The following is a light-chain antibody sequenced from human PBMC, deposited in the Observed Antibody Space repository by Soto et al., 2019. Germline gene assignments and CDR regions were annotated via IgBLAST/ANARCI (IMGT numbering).Light chain of an antibody. CDR1: NRDVGSYKF. J-gene: IGLJ3*02. V-gene: IGLV2-23*01. CDR3: CSFAGGGATWV. CDR2: EAT. Sequence: QSALTQPASVSGSPGQSITISCTGTNRDVGSYKFVSWYQQHPGKVPKLIIYEATKRPSGLSNRFSGSKSGNTASLTISGLQAEDEADYYCCSFAGGGATWVFGGGTKLTVL.